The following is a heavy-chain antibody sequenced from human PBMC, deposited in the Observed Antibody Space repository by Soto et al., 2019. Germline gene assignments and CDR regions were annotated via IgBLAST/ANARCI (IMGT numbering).Heavy chain of an antibody. CDR3: AKDLNIVVVVAARRPRSAFDI. D-gene: IGHD2-15*01. CDR2: ISGSGGST. J-gene: IGHJ3*02. CDR1: GFTFSSYA. Sequence: HPGGSLRLSCAASGFTFSSYAMSWVRQAPGKGLEWVSAISGSGGSTYYADSVKGRFTISRDNSKNTLYLQMNSLRAEDTAVYYCAKDLNIVVVVAARRPRSAFDIWGQGTMVTVSS. V-gene: IGHV3-23*01.